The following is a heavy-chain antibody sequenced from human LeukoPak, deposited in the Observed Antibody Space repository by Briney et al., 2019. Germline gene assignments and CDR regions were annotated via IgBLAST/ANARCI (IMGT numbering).Heavy chain of an antibody. CDR2: ISNDGSNG. D-gene: IGHD6-19*01. J-gene: IGHJ4*02. V-gene: IGHV3-30*14. Sequence: GGSLRLSCAASGFTFSSYPMHWVRQAPGWGLEWVTVISNDGSNGYYAVSVKGRFTISRDNSQNTLYVQMSSLSPEDTAVYYCVREVSSGSFDYWGQGTLVTVSS. CDR3: VREVSSGSFDY. CDR1: GFTFSSYP.